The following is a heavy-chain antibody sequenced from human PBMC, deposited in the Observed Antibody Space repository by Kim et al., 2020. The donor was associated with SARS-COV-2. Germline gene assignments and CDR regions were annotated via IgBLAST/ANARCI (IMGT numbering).Heavy chain of an antibody. CDR3: VRYGRSYGAVL. CDR2: TTRSGDGS. Sequence: GGSLRLSCTGSGFIFSDYAIHWVRRAPGLGLEYVSATTRSGDGSFYADSVEGRFTISRDNSKSTLYLQMSSLRLEDTSMYYCVRYGRSYGAVLWGQGTLVMVPS. V-gene: IGHV3-64D*06. J-gene: IGHJ4*02. CDR1: GFIFSDYA. D-gene: IGHD1-26*01.